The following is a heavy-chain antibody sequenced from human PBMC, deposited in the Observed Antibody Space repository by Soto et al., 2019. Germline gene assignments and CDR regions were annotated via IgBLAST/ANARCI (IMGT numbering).Heavy chain of an antibody. CDR1: GGSIISSSYY. V-gene: IGHV4-39*01. CDR3: ARCLVGAATQDWFDP. Sequence: SETLSLTCTVSGGSIISSSYYWGLIRQPPGKGLEWIGSIYYSGSTYYNPSLKSRVTISVDTSKNQFSLKLSSVTAADTAVYYCARCLVGAATQDWFDPWGQGTLVTVSS. D-gene: IGHD2-15*01. CDR2: IYYSGST. J-gene: IGHJ5*02.